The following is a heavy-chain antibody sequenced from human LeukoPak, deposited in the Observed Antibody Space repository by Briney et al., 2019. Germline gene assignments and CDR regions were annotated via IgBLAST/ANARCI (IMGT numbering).Heavy chain of an antibody. V-gene: IGHV4-34*01. CDR1: GGSFIGYY. CDR2: INHSGST. D-gene: IGHD3-22*01. CDR3: ARGWYYYDSSGYRKAFDI. J-gene: IGHJ3*02. Sequence: SETLSLTCAVYGGSFIGYYWSWIRQPPGKGLEWIGEINHSGSTNYNPSLKSRVTISVDTSKNQFSLKLSSVTAADTAVYYCARGWYYYDSSGYRKAFDIWGQGTMVTVSS.